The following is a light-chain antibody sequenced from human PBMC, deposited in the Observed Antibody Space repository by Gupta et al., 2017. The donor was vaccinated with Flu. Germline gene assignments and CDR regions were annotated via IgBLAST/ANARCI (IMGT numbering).Light chain of an antibody. V-gene: IGLV2-14*03. CDR3: SSYTSSSTPTWV. CDR1: SSDVCGYYY. CDR2: HVS. Sequence: QSALTPPASVAGSPGQSIIISCTRTSSDVCGYYYVSWYQQQPGKAPKLMIYHVSNRPSGVSNSFSGSKSGNTASLTISGLQAEDEADYSCSSYTSSSTPTWVFGGGTKLTVL. J-gene: IGLJ3*02.